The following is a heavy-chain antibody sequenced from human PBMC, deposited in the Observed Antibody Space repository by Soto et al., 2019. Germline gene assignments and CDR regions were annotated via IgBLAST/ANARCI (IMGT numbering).Heavy chain of an antibody. V-gene: IGHV4-30-4*01. J-gene: IGHJ5*02. D-gene: IGHD5-12*01. CDR2: IYYSGST. CDR1: GGSISSGDYY. Sequence: QVQLQESGPGLVKPSQTLSLTCTVSGGSISSGDYYWSWIRQPPGKGLEWIGYIYYSGSTYYNPSLKSRVTISVDTSKNQFSLKLSSVTAADTAVYYCARERDFGVATTRGWFDPWGQGTLVTVSS. CDR3: ARERDFGVATTRGWFDP.